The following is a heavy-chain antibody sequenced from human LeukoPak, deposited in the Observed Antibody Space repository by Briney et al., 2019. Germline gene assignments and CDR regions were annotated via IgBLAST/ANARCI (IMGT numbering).Heavy chain of an antibody. J-gene: IGHJ1*01. CDR1: GGSISSGSYY. CDR3: ARLKYYYDSSGYRAEYFQH. Sequence: PSQTLSLTRTVSGGSISSGSYYWSWIRQPAGKGLKWIGRIYASGSTNYNPSLKSRVAISVYTSKNQFSLKLSSVTAADTAVYYCARLKYYYDSSGYRAEYFQHWGQGTLVTVSS. CDR2: IYASGST. V-gene: IGHV4-61*02. D-gene: IGHD3-22*01.